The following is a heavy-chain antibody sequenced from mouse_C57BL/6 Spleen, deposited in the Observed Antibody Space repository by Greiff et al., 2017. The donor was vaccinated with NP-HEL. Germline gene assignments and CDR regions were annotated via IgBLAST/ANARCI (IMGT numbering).Heavy chain of an antibody. CDR1: GYAFSSSW. CDR3: ARYTRHYYALDY. V-gene: IGHV1-82*01. Sequence: QVQLQQSGPELVKPGASVKISCKASGYAFSSSWMNWVKQRPGKGLEWIGRIYPGDGDTNYNGKFKGKATLTADKSSSTAYMQLSSLTSEDSAVYFCARYTRHYYALDYWGQGTSVTVSS. CDR2: IYPGDGDT. J-gene: IGHJ4*01.